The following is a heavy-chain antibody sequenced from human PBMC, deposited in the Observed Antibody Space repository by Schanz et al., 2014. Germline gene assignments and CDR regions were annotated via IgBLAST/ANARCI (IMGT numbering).Heavy chain of an antibody. CDR1: GFTLSNSD. D-gene: IGHD3-22*01. CDR2: IGYLGDT. CDR3: ARVHHYDPSGWGYFDY. Sequence: VQLLQFGGGVVQPGRSLRLSCAASGFTLSNSDMHWVRQGTGKGLEWVSTIGYLGDTYYPDSVKGRFTVSRDSGQNSLYLQMNSLRAGDTAVYYCARVHHYDPSGWGYFDYWGQGALVTVSS. V-gene: IGHV3-13*01. J-gene: IGHJ4*02.